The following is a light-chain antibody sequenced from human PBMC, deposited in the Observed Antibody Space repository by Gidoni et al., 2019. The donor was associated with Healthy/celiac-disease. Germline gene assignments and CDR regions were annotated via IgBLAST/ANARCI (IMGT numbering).Light chain of an antibody. CDR2: DAS. CDR1: QDISNY. V-gene: IGKV1-33*01. CDR3: QQYDNLSLT. J-gene: IGKJ4*01. Sequence: DIQMTQAPSSLYASVGHRVTITCQASQDISNYLNLYQQKPGKAPKLLIYDASSLETGVPSRFSGSGSGTDFTFTISSLQPEDIATYYCQQYDNLSLTFGGGTKVEIK.